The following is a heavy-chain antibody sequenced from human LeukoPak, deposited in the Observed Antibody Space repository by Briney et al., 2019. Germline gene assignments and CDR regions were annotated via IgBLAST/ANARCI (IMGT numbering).Heavy chain of an antibody. J-gene: IGHJ4*02. CDR2: ISYSGST. Sequence: SETLSLTSTVSGGPISSHYWSWIRQPPGKGLEWIAYISYSGSTNYNPSLKSRVTISIDTSKNQFSLKLSSVTAADTAMYFCARDTGEGYYFDYWGQGNLVTVSS. CDR1: GGPISSHY. V-gene: IGHV4-59*11. CDR3: ARDTGEGYYFDY. D-gene: IGHD2-15*01.